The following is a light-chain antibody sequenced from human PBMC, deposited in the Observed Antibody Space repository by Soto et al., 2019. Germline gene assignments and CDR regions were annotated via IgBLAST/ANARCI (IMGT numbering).Light chain of an antibody. Sequence: EIVLTQSPGTLSLSPGERATLSCRASQSVSSSYLAWYQQKPGQAPRLLFYGASSRATGIPERFSGSGSGTDFTLTISRLEPEDFAVYYFQHYRSSPFTFGPGTKVDIK. CDR1: QSVSSSY. J-gene: IGKJ3*01. CDR2: GAS. V-gene: IGKV3-20*01. CDR3: QHYRSSPFT.